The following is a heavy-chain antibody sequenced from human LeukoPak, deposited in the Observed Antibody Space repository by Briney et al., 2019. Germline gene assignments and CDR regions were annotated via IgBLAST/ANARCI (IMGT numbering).Heavy chain of an antibody. CDR3: ARGGYYQPLKYYFDY. D-gene: IGHD2-2*01. Sequence: SVKVSCKASGGTFSSYAISWVRQAPGQGLEWMGGIIPIFGTANYAQKFQGRVTITADESTSAAYMELSSLRSEDTAVYYCARGGYYQPLKYYFDYWGQGTLVTVSS. V-gene: IGHV1-69*13. CDR2: IIPIFGTA. J-gene: IGHJ4*02. CDR1: GGTFSSYA.